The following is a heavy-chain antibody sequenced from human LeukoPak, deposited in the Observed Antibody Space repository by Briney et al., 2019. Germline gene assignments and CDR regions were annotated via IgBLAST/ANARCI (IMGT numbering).Heavy chain of an antibody. CDR1: GFTVSSNY. Sequence: GGSLRLSCAASGFTVSSNYMNWVRQAPGKGLEWVSSISPKSDFIYYSDSVRGRFTISRDNAENSLYLQMNSLRAEDTAVYYCARADCSSSTCYLRRSWFDPWGQGTLVTVSS. D-gene: IGHD2-2*01. J-gene: IGHJ5*02. CDR2: ISPKSDFI. CDR3: ARADCSSSTCYLRRSWFDP. V-gene: IGHV3-21*01.